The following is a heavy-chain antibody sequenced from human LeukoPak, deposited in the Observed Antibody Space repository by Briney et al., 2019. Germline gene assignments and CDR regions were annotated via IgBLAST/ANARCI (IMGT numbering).Heavy chain of an antibody. V-gene: IGHV4-59*01. D-gene: IGHD1-26*01. CDR3: ARVREEWELPTEPDY. CDR2: IYYSGST. Sequence: PSETLSLTCTVSGGSISSYYWSWIRQPPGKGLEWIGYIYYSGSTNYNPSLKSRVTISVDTSKNQFSLKLSSVTAADTAVYYCARVREEWELPTEPDYWGQGTLVTVSS. CDR1: GGSISSYY. J-gene: IGHJ4*02.